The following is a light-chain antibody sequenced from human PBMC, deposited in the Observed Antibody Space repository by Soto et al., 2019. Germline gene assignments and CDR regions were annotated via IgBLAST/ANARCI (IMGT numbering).Light chain of an antibody. Sequence: SYELTQPPSVSVSPGQTARITCSGDGLPKQYSYWYEQKPGQAPVLVIYKDSERPSGIPERFSGSSSGTTVTLTISGGQAGDGGGFYCQSADSTNTYDVIFGGGTKLTVL. J-gene: IGLJ2*01. CDR1: GLPKQY. CDR2: KDS. CDR3: QSADSTNTYDVI. V-gene: IGLV3-25*02.